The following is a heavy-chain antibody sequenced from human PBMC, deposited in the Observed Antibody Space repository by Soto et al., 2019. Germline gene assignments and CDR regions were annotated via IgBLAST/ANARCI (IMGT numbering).Heavy chain of an antibody. CDR3: ARDLVRAAAGTLYYYYYGMDV. Sequence: QVQLVESGGGVVQPGRSLRLSCAASGFTFSSYAMHWVRQAPGKGLEWVAVISYDGSNKYYADSVKGRFTISRDNSKNTLYLQMNSLRAEDTAVYYCARDLVRAAAGTLYYYYYGMDVWGQGTTVTVSS. CDR1: GFTFSSYA. V-gene: IGHV3-30-3*01. D-gene: IGHD6-13*01. CDR2: ISYDGSNK. J-gene: IGHJ6*02.